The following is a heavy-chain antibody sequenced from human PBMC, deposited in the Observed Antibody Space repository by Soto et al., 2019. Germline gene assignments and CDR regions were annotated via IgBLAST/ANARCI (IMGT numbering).Heavy chain of an antibody. CDR1: GGSISSGGYY. Sequence: LSLTCTVSGGSISSGGYYLSWIRQHPGKGLEWIGYIYYSGSTYYNPSLKSRVTISVDTSKNQFSLKLSSVTAADTAVYYCAREGYSYGSFSFDPWGQGTLVTVSS. CDR2: IYYSGST. D-gene: IGHD5-18*01. J-gene: IGHJ5*02. CDR3: AREGYSYGSFSFDP. V-gene: IGHV4-31*03.